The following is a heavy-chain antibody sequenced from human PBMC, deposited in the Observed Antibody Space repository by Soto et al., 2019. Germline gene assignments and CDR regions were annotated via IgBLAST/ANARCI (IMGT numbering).Heavy chain of an antibody. V-gene: IGHV3-30*18. Sequence: QVQLVESGGGVVQPGRSLRLSCAASGFTFSSYGMHWVRQAPGKGLEWVAVISYDGSNKYYADSVKGRFTISRDNSKNPLYLQMNSLRAEDTAVYYCAKRGGGYGGYGMDVWGQGTTVTVSS. CDR1: GFTFSSYG. CDR3: AKRGGGYGGYGMDV. CDR2: ISYDGSNK. J-gene: IGHJ6*02. D-gene: IGHD5-12*01.